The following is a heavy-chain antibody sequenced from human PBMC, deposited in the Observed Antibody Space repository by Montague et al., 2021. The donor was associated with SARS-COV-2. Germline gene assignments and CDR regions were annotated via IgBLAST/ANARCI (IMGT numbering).Heavy chain of an antibody. D-gene: IGHD1-26*01. J-gene: IGHJ5*01. CDR2: VTPYNGNT. V-gene: IGHV1-18*01. Sequence: PVKVSCKASGYTFRSYSINWARQAPGQGLEWMGWVTPYNGNTNYEETFQGRVTMTADTSTDTAYMELRSLKSDDTALYYCARGMFSGTPFAPFDSWGQGTLVTVSS. CDR1: GYTFRSYS. CDR3: ARGMFSGTPFAPFDS.